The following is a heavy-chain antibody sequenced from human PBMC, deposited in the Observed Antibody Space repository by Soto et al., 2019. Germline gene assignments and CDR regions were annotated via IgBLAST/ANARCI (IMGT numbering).Heavy chain of an antibody. Sequence: GGSLRLSCAASGLTFSSYAMIWVRQAPGKGLEWVSAISGSGGSTYYADSVKGRFTISRDNSKNTLYLQMNSLRAEDTAVYYCAKENGYSSSWFEFDYWGQGTLVTVSS. CDR1: GLTFSSYA. D-gene: IGHD6-13*01. CDR2: ISGSGGST. CDR3: AKENGYSSSWFEFDY. V-gene: IGHV3-23*01. J-gene: IGHJ4*02.